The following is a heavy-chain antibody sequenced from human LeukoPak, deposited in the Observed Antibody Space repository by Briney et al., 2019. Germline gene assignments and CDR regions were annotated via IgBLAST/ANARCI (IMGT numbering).Heavy chain of an antibody. CDR2: INAGNGNT. CDR3: ATTGAVTTPGSYYYGMDV. J-gene: IGHJ6*02. V-gene: IGHV1-3*01. Sequence: GASVKVSCKASGYTFTSYAMHWVRQAPGQRLEWMGWINAGNGNTKYSQKFQGRVTITRDTSASTAYMELSSLRSEDTAVYYCATTGAVTTPGSYYYGMDVWGQGTTVTVSS. CDR1: GYTFTSYA. D-gene: IGHD4-17*01.